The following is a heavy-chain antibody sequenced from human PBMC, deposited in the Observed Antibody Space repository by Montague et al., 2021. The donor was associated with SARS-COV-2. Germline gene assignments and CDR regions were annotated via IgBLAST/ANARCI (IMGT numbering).Heavy chain of an antibody. D-gene: IGHD3-3*01. CDR1: GFSLNTDGVG. V-gene: IGHV2-5*02. CDR3: ARRYDFYRAEAFDV. Sequence: PALVKPTQTLTLTCVFSGFSLNTDGVGEAWIRRPPGKALEWLALIYWDGDQRYSPSLKTRLTITKDTSKNRVVLTMTNLDPVDIATYYCARRYDFYRAEAFDVWGQGTMLTVSS. J-gene: IGHJ3*01. CDR2: IYWDGDQ.